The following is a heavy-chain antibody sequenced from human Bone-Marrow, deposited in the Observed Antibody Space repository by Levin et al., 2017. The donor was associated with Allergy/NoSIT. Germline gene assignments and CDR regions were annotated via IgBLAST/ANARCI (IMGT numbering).Heavy chain of an antibody. CDR1: GGSFSGYY. CDR3: ARCGYISTWYRINWFDP. Sequence: NASETLSLNCAVNGGSFSGYYWSWIRQPPGKGLEWIGEINRSGSTNYNPSLKSRVTISLDTSQNQFSLKMTSVTAADTAVYYCARCGYISTWYRINWFDPWGQGTQVIVSS. D-gene: IGHD6-13*01. V-gene: IGHV4-34*01. CDR2: INRSGST. J-gene: IGHJ5*02.